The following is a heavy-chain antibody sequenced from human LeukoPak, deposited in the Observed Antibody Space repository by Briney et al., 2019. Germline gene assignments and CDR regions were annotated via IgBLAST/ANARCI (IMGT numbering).Heavy chain of an antibody. Sequence: ASVKVSCKASGYTFTSYAMHWVRQAPGQRLEWMGWINAGNGNTKYSQKFQGRVTITRDTSASTAYMELSSLRSEDTAVYYCARDQGLRLIRYTFDYWGQGTLVTVSS. J-gene: IGHJ4*02. D-gene: IGHD3-9*01. CDR3: ARDQGLRLIRYTFDY. CDR2: INAGNGNT. CDR1: GYTFTSYA. V-gene: IGHV1-3*01.